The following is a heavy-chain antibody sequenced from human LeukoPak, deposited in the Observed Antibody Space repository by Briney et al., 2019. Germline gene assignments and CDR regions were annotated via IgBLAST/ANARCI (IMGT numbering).Heavy chain of an antibody. J-gene: IGHJ6*03. V-gene: IGHV3-7*01. Sequence: GGSLRLSCAASGFTFSSYWMSWVRQAPGKGLEWVANIKQDGSEKYYVDSVKGRFTISRDNAKNSLYLQMNSLRAEDTAVYYRAREVRYFDWPRGEIKYYYYYYMDVWGKGTTVTISS. CDR3: AREVRYFDWPRGEIKYYYYYYMDV. CDR2: IKQDGSEK. CDR1: GFTFSSYW. D-gene: IGHD3-9*01.